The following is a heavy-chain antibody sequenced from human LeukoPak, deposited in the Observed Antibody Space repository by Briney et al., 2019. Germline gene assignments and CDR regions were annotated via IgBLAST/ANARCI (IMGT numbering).Heavy chain of an antibody. CDR2: ISAYNGNT. V-gene: IGHV1-18*01. CDR3: ARVRTYYYDSSGYYFDY. Sequence: ASVKLSCKASGYTFTSYGISWVRQAPGQGLEWMGWISAYNGNTNYAQKLPGRVTMTTDTPTSTAYLEVRSLRSDDTAVYYCARVRTYYYDSSGYYFDYWGQGTLVTVSS. D-gene: IGHD3-22*01. CDR1: GYTFTSYG. J-gene: IGHJ4*02.